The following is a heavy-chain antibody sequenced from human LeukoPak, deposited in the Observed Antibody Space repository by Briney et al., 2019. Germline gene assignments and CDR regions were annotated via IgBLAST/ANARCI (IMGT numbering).Heavy chain of an antibody. V-gene: IGHV4-34*01. CDR2: INHSGST. J-gene: IGHJ2*01. CDR1: GESFSGYY. D-gene: IGHD3-3*01. CDR3: ARGHPHYDFWSGYPPGWYFDL. Sequence: SETLSLTCAVYGESFSGYYWSWIRQPPGKGLEWIGEINHSGSTNYNPSLKSRVTISVDTSKNQFSLKLSSVTAADTAAYYCARGHPHYDFWSGYPPGWYFDLWGRGTLVTVSS.